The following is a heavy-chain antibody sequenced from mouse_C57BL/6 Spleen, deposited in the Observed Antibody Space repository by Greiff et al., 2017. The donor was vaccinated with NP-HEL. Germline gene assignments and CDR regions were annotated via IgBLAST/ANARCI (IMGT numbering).Heavy chain of an antibody. J-gene: IGHJ4*01. CDR3: ARGWLRRDYYAMDY. Sequence: QVQLKQSGAELVKPGASVKMSCKASGYTFTTYPIEWMKQNHGKSLEWIGNFHPYNDDTKYNEKFKGKATLTVEKSSSTVYLELSRLTSDDYAVYYCARGWLRRDYYAMDYWGQGTSVTVSS. CDR2: FHPYNDDT. V-gene: IGHV1-47*01. CDR1: GYTFTTYP. D-gene: IGHD2-2*01.